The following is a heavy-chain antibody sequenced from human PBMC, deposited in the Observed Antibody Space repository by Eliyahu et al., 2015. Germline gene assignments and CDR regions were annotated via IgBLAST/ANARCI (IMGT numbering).Heavy chain of an antibody. J-gene: IGHJ6*02. D-gene: IGHD2-2*01. CDR3: AREAVDQLLLHYYYYGMDV. CDR2: ISSSSSYI. V-gene: IGHV3-21*01. Sequence: AAGKGLEWVSSISSSSSYIYYADSVKGRFTISRDNAKNSLYLQMNSLRAEDTAVYYCAREAVDQLLLHYYYYGMDVWGQGTTVTVSS.